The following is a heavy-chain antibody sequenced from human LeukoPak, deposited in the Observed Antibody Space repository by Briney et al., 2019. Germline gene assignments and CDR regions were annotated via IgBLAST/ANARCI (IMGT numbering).Heavy chain of an antibody. D-gene: IGHD5-24*01. V-gene: IGHV5-51*01. CDR1: GYSFTTYW. J-gene: IGHJ4*02. Sequence: GESLKISCKGSGYSFTTYWIGWVRQVPGKGLEWMGIIYPGDSDTRYSPSFQGQVTISADKSISTAYLQWSSLKASDTAIYYCARRGDGYNQPFDYWGQGALVTVSS. CDR3: ARRGDGYNQPFDY. CDR2: IYPGDSDT.